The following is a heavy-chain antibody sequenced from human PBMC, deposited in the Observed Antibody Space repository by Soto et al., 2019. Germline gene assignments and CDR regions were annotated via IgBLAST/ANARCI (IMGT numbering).Heavy chain of an antibody. Sequence: GGSLRLSCAAPGFTFSHYAMSWVRQAPGKGLEWVSAISGSGGSTYYADSVKGRFTISRDNSKNTLYLQMNSLRAEDTAVYYCARDSGTYGVYYYGMDVWGQGTTVTVSS. CDR3: ARDSGTYGVYYYGMDV. V-gene: IGHV3-23*01. CDR2: ISGSGGST. D-gene: IGHD3-10*01. CDR1: GFTFSHYA. J-gene: IGHJ6*02.